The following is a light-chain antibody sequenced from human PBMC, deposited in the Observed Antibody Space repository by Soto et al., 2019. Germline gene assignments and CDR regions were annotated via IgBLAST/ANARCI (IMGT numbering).Light chain of an antibody. Sequence: QSVLTQPPSVSAAPGQKVTISCSGSSSNIGNNYVSWYQQLPGTAPKLLIYENNKRPSGIPDRFSGSKSGTSATLGITGLQTGDEADYYCGTWDRRLRVDYVFGTGTKVTVL. J-gene: IGLJ1*01. CDR1: SSNIGNNY. CDR3: GTWDRRLRVDYV. V-gene: IGLV1-51*02. CDR2: ENN.